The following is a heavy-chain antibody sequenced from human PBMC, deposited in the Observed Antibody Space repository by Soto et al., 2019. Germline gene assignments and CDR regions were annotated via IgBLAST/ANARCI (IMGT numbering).Heavy chain of an antibody. J-gene: IGHJ4*02. CDR1: GESFSGYY. Sequence: PSKTLSLTCVVYGESFSGYYWSWIRQPPGKGLEWIGEINHSGSTNYNPSLKSRVTISVDTSKNQFSLKLSSVTAAETAVYYCARASSSDIDYWGKGTLVTVSS. CDR3: ARASSSDIDY. CDR2: INHSGST. D-gene: IGHD2-2*01. V-gene: IGHV4-34*01.